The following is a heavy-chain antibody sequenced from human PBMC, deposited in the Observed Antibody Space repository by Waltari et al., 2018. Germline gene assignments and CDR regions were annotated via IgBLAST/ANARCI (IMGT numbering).Heavy chain of an antibody. CDR3: SKRLDI. CDR2: INQDVGEK. V-gene: IGHV3-7*01. CDR1: GFTFSTDW. Sequence: EVQLVESGGGLVQPGGSLRLSCEASGFTFSTDWMDWVRQARGKGLQWVASINQDVGEKYYLDSVKGRLTISRDNAKKSVYLEMNSLRAEDTAIYYCSKRLDIWGRGTMVAVSS. J-gene: IGHJ3*02.